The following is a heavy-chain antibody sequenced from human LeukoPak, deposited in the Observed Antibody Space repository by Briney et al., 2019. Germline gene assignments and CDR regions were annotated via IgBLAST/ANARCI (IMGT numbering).Heavy chain of an antibody. D-gene: IGHD5-12*01. CDR2: ISGSGGST. J-gene: IGHJ4*02. CDR1: GFAFSSYA. V-gene: IGHV3-23*01. CDR3: AKDHGYSGYDWGVDY. Sequence: GGSLRLSCAASGFAFSSYAMSWVRQAPGKGLEWVSAISGSGGSTYYADSVKGRFTISRDNSKNTLYLQMNSLRAEDTAVYYCAKDHGYSGYDWGVDYWGQGTLVTVSS.